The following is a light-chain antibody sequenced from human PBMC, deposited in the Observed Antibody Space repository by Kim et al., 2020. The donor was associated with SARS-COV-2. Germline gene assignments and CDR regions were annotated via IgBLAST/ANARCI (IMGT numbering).Light chain of an antibody. CDR2: DAF. CDR3: QQYGSSLT. CDR1: QSIGSS. V-gene: IGKV3-20*01. J-gene: IGKJ4*01. Sequence: SLSPGETATLSGRASQSIGSSLAWYQHKPGQAPRLLIYDAFNRATGIPARFSGSGSGTDFTLTISRLEPEDFAVYYCQQYGSSLTFGGGTKVDIK.